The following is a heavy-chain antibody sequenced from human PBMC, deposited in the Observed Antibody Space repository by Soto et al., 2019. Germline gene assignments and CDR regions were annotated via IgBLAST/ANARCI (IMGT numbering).Heavy chain of an antibody. D-gene: IGHD6-13*01. CDR3: ARGRRGYTNTWYVD. CDR2: ISHNGST. V-gene: IGHV4-34*01. CDR1: GGSFSGYC. Sequence: SETLSLTCAVYGGSFSGYCWTWIRQPPGKGLEWIGEISHNGSTSYNPSRKSRVTMSVDTSKNHFSLKLTSVTAADTAVYYCARGRRGYTNTWYVDWGQGTLVTVSS. J-gene: IGHJ4*02.